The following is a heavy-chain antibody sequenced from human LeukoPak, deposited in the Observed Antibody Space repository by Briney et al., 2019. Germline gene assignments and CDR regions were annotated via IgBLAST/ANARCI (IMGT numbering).Heavy chain of an antibody. Sequence: SETLSLACTVSGGSISSGGYYWSWIRQHPGKGLEWIGYIYYSGSTYYNPSLKSRVTISVDTSKNQFSLKLSSVTAADTAVYYCARGVAGGAVAPPPPFDYWGQGTLVTVSS. V-gene: IGHV4-31*03. CDR2: IYYSGST. J-gene: IGHJ4*02. CDR3: ARGVAGGAVAPPPPFDY. D-gene: IGHD6-19*01. CDR1: GGSISSGGYY.